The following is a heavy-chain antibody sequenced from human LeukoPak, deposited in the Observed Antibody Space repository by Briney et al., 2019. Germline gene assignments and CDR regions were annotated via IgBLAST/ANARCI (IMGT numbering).Heavy chain of an antibody. CDR3: ARHTWQWLPFDD. J-gene: IGHJ4*02. D-gene: IGHD5-12*01. Sequence: GGSLRLSCEVSGLSFSNYAMYWVRQAAGKGLEWVSAIGGSGGNTFYADSVKGRFTISRDNSKNTLYLQMNSLRAEDTAVYYCARHTWQWLPFDDWGQGTQVTISS. CDR1: GLSFSNYA. V-gene: IGHV3-23*01. CDR2: IGGSGGNT.